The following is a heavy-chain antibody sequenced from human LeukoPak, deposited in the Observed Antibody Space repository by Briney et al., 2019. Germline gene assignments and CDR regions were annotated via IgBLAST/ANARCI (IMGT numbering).Heavy chain of an antibody. J-gene: IGHJ6*02. CDR3: ARDATHYYYGMDV. CDR2: ISYDGSNK. V-gene: IGHV3-30*04. CDR1: GFTFSSYA. Sequence: PGGSLRLSCLATGFTFSSYAMHWVRQAPGKGLEWVAVISYDGSNKYYADSVKGRFTISRDNSKNTLYLQMNSLRAEDTAVYYCARDATHYYYGMDVWGQGTTVTVSS.